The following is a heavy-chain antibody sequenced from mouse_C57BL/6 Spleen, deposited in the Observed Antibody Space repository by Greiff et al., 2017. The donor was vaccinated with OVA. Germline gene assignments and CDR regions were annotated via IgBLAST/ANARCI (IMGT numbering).Heavy chain of an antibody. Sequence: EVQRVESGEGLVKPGGSLKLSCAASGFTFSSYAMSWVRQTPEKRLEWVAYISSGGDYIYYADTVKGRFTISRDNARNTLYLQMSSLKSEDTAMYYCTRDYYGSSRYFDVWGTGTTVTVSS. CDR1: GFTFSSYA. CDR3: TRDYYGSSRYFDV. J-gene: IGHJ1*03. V-gene: IGHV5-9-1*02. D-gene: IGHD1-1*01. CDR2: ISSGGDYI.